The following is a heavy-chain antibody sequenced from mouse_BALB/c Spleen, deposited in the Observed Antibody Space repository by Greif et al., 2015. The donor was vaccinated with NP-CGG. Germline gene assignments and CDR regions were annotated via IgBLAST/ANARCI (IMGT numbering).Heavy chain of an antibody. V-gene: IGHV14-3*02. Sequence: VQLQQSGAELVKPGASVKLSCTASGFNIKDTYMHWVKQKPEQGLEWIGRIDPANGNTKYDPKFQGKATITANTSSNTASLQLSSLTSGDTAVYYCAAYYYGPAWFAYWGQGTLVTVSA. CDR2: IDPANGNT. J-gene: IGHJ3*01. CDR1: GFNIKDTY. D-gene: IGHD1-1*01. CDR3: AAYYYGPAWFAY.